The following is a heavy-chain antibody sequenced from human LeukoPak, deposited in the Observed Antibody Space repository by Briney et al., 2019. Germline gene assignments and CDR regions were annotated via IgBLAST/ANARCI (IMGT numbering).Heavy chain of an antibody. CDR2: FSGSGGST. V-gene: IGHV3-23*01. Sequence: GWSLRLYCAASGFTFSSYAMSWVRQAPGTGLEWVSAFSGSGGSTYYADSVKGRFTISRDNSKNTLYLQMNSLRAEDTAVYYCAKDLVYYDSSGYYMGDYWGQGTLVTVSS. J-gene: IGHJ4*02. CDR1: GFTFSSYA. D-gene: IGHD3-22*01. CDR3: AKDLVYYDSSGYYMGDY.